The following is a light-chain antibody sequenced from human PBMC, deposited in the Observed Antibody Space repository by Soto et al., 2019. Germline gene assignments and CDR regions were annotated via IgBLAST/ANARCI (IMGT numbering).Light chain of an antibody. CDR3: GKWDSSLRLYV. J-gene: IGLJ1*01. Sequence: QSVLTQPPSVSAAPGQKVTISCSGSSSNIGNNYVSWYQQLPGTAPKLLIYDNNKRPSGIPDRFSGSKSGTSATLGITGLQTGDEADYYCGKWDSSLRLYVFGTGTKVTVL. CDR2: DNN. V-gene: IGLV1-51*01. CDR1: SSNIGNNY.